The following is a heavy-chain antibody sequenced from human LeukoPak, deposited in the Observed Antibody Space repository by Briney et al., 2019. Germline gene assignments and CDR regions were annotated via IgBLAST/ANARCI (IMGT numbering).Heavy chain of an antibody. CDR3: ARLNYGDYSWFDP. Sequence: GGSLRLSCAASGFTFSSYWMSWVRQAPGKGLEWVANIKQDGSEKYYVDPVKGRFTISRDNAKNSLYLQMYSLRAEDTAVYYCARLNYGDYSWFDPWGQGTLVTVSS. J-gene: IGHJ5*02. CDR2: IKQDGSEK. D-gene: IGHD4-17*01. V-gene: IGHV3-7*04. CDR1: GFTFSSYW.